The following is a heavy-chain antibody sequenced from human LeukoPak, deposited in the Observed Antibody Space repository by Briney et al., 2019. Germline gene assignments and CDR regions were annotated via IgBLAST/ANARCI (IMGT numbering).Heavy chain of an antibody. D-gene: IGHD2-15*01. CDR2: IYYSGST. CDR3: ARHMADRYCSGGSCYSSEYYFDY. Sequence: SETLSLTCTVSGGSISNYYWSWIRQPPGKGLEWIGSIYYSGSTYYNPSLKSRVTISVDTSKNQLSLKLSSVTAADTAVYYRARHMADRYCSGGSCYSSEYYFDYWGQGTLVTVSS. V-gene: IGHV4-39*01. CDR1: GGSISNYY. J-gene: IGHJ4*02.